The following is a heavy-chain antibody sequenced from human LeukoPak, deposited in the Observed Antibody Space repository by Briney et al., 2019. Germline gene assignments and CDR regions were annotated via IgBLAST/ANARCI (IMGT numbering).Heavy chain of an antibody. V-gene: IGHV1-2*02. CDR1: GYTFTGYY. D-gene: IGHD5-12*01. CDR3: ARYYSGYDPSLAQNFDY. J-gene: IGHJ4*02. Sequence: GSVSVSCTASGYTFTGYYMHWVRQAPGQGLEWMGWVNPNSGGTNYAQTVQGRVTMTRDTSISTAYMELSRLRSDDTAVYYCARYYSGYDPSLAQNFDYWGQGTLVTVSS. CDR2: VNPNSGGT.